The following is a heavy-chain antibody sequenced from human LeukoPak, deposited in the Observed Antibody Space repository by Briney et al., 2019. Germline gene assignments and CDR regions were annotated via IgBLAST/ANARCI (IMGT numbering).Heavy chain of an antibody. CDR3: ANLYGDKDEK. D-gene: IGHD4-17*01. CDR1: GFAINSQA. J-gene: IGHJ4*02. Sequence: PGGSLRLSCTASGFAINSQAVSWVRQAPGKGLEWVSAISGVGDGYYAESVKGRFTIFRDNSRNTVFLQLNRLRAEDTAVYYCANLYGDKDEKWGQGTLVTVSS. V-gene: IGHV3-23*01. CDR2: ISGVGDG.